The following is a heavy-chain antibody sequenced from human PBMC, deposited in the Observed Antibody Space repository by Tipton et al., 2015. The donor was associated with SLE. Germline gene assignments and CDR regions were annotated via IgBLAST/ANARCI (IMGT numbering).Heavy chain of an antibody. CDR2: ISYDGSNK. Sequence: LSLTCAVSGYSISSGYYWGWIRQPPGKGLEWVAVISYDGSNKYYADSVKGRFTISRDNAKNSLYLQMNSLRAEDTAVYYCAREGGNSGSYSHYWGQGTLVTVSS. CDR1: GYSISSGY. D-gene: IGHD1-26*01. CDR3: AREGGNSGSYSHY. J-gene: IGHJ4*02. V-gene: IGHV3-30*03.